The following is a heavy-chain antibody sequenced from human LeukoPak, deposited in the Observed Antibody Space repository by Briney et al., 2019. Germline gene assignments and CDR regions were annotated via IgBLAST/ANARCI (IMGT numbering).Heavy chain of an antibody. CDR2: ISSSSYI. CDR1: GFTFSSYS. Sequence: PGGSLRLSCAASGFTFSSYSMNWVRQAPGKGLEWVSSISSSSYIYYADSVKGRFTISRDNAKNSLYLQMNSLRAEDTAVYYCAKSTSCYINHRNNWFDPWGQGALVTVSS. D-gene: IGHD2-2*01. V-gene: IGHV3-21*01. CDR3: AKSTSCYINHRNNWFDP. J-gene: IGHJ5*02.